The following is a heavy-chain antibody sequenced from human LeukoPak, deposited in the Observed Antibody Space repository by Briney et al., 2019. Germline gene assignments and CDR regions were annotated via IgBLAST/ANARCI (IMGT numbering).Heavy chain of an antibody. Sequence: ASVTVSYKASGYTFTSYDINWVRQAPGQGLEWMGWMNPNSGNTGYAQKFQGRVTMTRNTSISTAYMELSSLRSEDTAVYYCARAATGYSSSWDFDYWGQGTLVTVSS. V-gene: IGHV1-8*01. CDR1: GYTFTSYD. CDR3: ARAATGYSSSWDFDY. D-gene: IGHD6-13*01. J-gene: IGHJ4*02. CDR2: MNPNSGNT.